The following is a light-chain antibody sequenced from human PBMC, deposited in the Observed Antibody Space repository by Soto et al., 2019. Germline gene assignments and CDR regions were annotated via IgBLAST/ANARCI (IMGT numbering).Light chain of an antibody. V-gene: IGKV3-20*01. CDR3: QQYGSSAT. CDR1: QSVSSSY. J-gene: IGKJ1*01. Sequence: TPSPGNLSLSPGERATLSCRASQSVSSSYLAWSQQKPAQAPRLLIYGASSRATGIPDRFSGSGSGTGFTLTSSRLEPEDFAVYYCQQYGSSATFGQGTKV. CDR2: GAS.